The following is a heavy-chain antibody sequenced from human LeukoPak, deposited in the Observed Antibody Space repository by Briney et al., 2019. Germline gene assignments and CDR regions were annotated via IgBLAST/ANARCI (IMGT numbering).Heavy chain of an antibody. CDR1: GNSIRSYY. CDR3: ARQSEGFDS. CDR2: IYYSGTT. V-gene: IGHV4-59*08. Sequence: PSETLSLTRTVSGNSIRSYYWNWIRQPPGEGLEWIGYIYYSGTTSYNPSLRSRVTISVDMSKNQFSLRLTSVTAADTAVYYCARQSEGFDSWGQGTLVTVSS. J-gene: IGHJ4*02.